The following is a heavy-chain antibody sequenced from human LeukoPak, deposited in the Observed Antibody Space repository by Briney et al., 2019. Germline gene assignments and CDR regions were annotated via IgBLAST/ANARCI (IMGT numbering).Heavy chain of an antibody. CDR3: ARLGPEGPFDY. D-gene: IGHD1-14*01. Sequence: SETLSLTCTVSGGSISSSRYYWGWIRQPPGKGLEWIGTFYYTGSTYYTPSLKSRVTISVDTSESQFSLKLSSVTAADTAVYYCARLGPEGPFDYWDQGTLVTVSS. J-gene: IGHJ4*02. V-gene: IGHV4-39*01. CDR1: GGSISSSRYY. CDR2: FYYTGST.